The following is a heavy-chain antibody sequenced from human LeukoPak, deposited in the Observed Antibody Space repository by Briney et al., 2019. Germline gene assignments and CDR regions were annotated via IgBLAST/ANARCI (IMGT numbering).Heavy chain of an antibody. V-gene: IGHV3-7*01. CDR3: ARARGSGWSYGMDV. Sequence: PGGSLRLSCAASGFTFSSYWMSWVRQAPGKGLEWVANIKRDGSEKYYVDSVKGRFTISRDNAKNSLYLQMNSLRAEDTAVYYCARARGSGWSYGMDVWGQGTTVTVSS. CDR1: GFTFSSYW. D-gene: IGHD6-19*01. CDR2: IKRDGSEK. J-gene: IGHJ6*02.